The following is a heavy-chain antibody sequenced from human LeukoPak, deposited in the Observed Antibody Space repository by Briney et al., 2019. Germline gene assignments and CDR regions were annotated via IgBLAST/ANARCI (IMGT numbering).Heavy chain of an antibody. J-gene: IGHJ4*02. CDR1: GFTFSSYA. CDR3: ARDARSLAAAGTKGRYFDY. Sequence: PGRSLRLSCAASGFTFSSYAMHWVRQAPGKGLEWVAVISYDGSNKYYADSVKGRFTISRDNSKNTLYLQMNSLRAEDTAVYYCARDARSLAAAGTKGRYFDYWGQGTLVTVSS. V-gene: IGHV3-30-3*01. D-gene: IGHD6-13*01. CDR2: ISYDGSNK.